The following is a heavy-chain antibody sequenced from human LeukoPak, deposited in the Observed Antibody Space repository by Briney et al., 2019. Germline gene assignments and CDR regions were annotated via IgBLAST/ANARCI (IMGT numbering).Heavy chain of an antibody. J-gene: IGHJ4*02. D-gene: IGHD6-19*01. Sequence: ASVKVSCKASEYIFTGYYMHWVRQAPGQGLEWMGWINANTGGTNYAQKFQGRVAMTRDTSISTAYMELSRLRSDDTAVYYCARGGPSRGSGFYYFDYWGQGTLVTVSS. V-gene: IGHV1-2*02. CDR3: ARGGPSRGSGFYYFDY. CDR1: EYIFTGYY. CDR2: INANTGGT.